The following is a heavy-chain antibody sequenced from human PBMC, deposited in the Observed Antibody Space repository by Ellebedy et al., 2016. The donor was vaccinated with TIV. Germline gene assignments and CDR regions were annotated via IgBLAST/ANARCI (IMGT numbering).Heavy chain of an antibody. CDR1: GFTFSSYG. CDR2: IRNKANSYAT. V-gene: IGHV3-73*01. Sequence: PGGSLRLSCEASGFTFSSYGMHWVRQASGKGLEWVGRIRNKANSYATAYATSVKGRFTISRDDSKNTAYLQMNSLKTGDTAVYYCTRRTYCGGDCYSFDYWGQGTLVTVSS. J-gene: IGHJ4*02. D-gene: IGHD2-21*02. CDR3: TRRTYCGGDCYSFDY.